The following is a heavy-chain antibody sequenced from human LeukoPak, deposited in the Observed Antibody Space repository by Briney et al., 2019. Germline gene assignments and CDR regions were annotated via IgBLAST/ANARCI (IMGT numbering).Heavy chain of an antibody. CDR2: IYYSGST. D-gene: IGHD6-19*01. CDR1: GGSISSYY. V-gene: IGHV4-59*08. Sequence: SETLSLTCTVSGGSISSYYWSRIRQPPGKGLEWIGYIYYSGSTNYNPSLKSRVTISVDTSKNQFSLKLSSVTAADTAVYYCARGTWLTLDYWGQGTLVTVSS. CDR3: ARGTWLTLDY. J-gene: IGHJ4*02.